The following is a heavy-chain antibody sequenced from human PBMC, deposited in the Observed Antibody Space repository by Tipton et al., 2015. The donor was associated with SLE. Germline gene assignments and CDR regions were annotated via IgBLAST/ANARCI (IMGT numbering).Heavy chain of an antibody. CDR2: IYYSGRT. CDR3: ARCRYSSSWGIYYFDY. D-gene: IGHD6-13*01. Sequence: TLSLTCTVSGGSISSSSYYWGWPRQPPGKGLEWSGSIYYSGRTYYYPSLKSPVTISVDTSKNQFSLKLRSVAAADTAVYSCARCRYSSSWGIYYFDYWGQGPLVTVSS. CDR1: GGSISSSSYY. J-gene: IGHJ4*02. V-gene: IGHV4-39*01.